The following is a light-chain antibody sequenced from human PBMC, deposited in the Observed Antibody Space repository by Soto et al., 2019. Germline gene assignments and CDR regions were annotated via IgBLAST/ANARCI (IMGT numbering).Light chain of an antibody. CDR1: SSDGGGYNY. CDR3: RSYTSSSTLGV. Sequence: QSVLTQPASVSGSPGQSITISCPGTSSDGGGYNYVSWYQQHPGKAPKLMIYYLSNQPPGVSKRFSGSQYGNTASLTISGLQAEDGADYSCRSYTSSSTLGVLGPWTKLTVL. CDR2: YLS. V-gene: IGLV2-14*01. J-gene: IGLJ1*01.